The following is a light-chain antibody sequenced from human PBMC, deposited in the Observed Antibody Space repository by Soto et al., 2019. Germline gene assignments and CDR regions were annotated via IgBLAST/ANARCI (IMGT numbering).Light chain of an antibody. V-gene: IGKV1-39*01. CDR3: QQSYSLSPIT. Sequence: DIQMTQSPSSLSASVGDIVTLAWRASETISTFLNLYQHKPGKAPKLGSYAASRLQSGVPSRFSGSGSGTDFTLTINGLQPEDFASYYCQQSYSLSPITFGQGTRLEIK. CDR1: ETISTF. CDR2: AAS. J-gene: IGKJ5*01.